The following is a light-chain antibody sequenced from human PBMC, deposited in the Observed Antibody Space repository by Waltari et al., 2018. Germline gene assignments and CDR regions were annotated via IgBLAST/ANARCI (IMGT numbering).Light chain of an antibody. CDR2: DAS. CDR1: HDISDY. J-gene: IGKJ2*01. CDR3: QQHDNPPFT. Sequence: DIQMTQSPSSLSASVGDTVTITCQAHHDISDYLNWYQQKPGKAPNLLISDASHFEAGVPSRFRGSGYGTDFTFTISSLQPEDFATYYCQQHDNPPFTFGQGTKLEIK. V-gene: IGKV1-33*01.